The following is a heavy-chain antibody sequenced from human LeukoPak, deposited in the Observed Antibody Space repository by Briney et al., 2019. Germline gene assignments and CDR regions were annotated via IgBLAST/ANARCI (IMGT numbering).Heavy chain of an antibody. CDR3: AELGITMIGGV. D-gene: IGHD3-10*02. J-gene: IGHJ6*04. CDR1: GFPFNSYG. V-gene: IGHV3-48*01. CDR2: ISSSSSTI. Sequence: GGALSLSCAAPGFPFNSYGMTWVRQAPGKGLEWVSYISSSSSTIYYADSVKGRFTISRDNAKNSLYLQMNSLRAEDTAVYYCAELGITMIGGVWGKGTTVTISS.